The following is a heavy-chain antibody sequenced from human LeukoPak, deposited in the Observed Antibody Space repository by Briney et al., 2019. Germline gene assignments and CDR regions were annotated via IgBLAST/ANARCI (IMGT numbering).Heavy chain of an antibody. J-gene: IGHJ2*01. D-gene: IGHD3-22*01. CDR1: GGSISSGSYY. V-gene: IGHV4-30-2*01. CDR2: IYHSGST. CDR3: ARDEDYYDSSGYRNWYFDL. Sequence: PSETLSLTCTVSGGSISSGSYYWSWIRQPPGKGLEWIGYIYHSGSTYYNPSLKSRVTISVDRSKNQFSLKLSSVTAADTAVYYCARDEDYYDSSGYRNWYFDLWGRGTLVTVSS.